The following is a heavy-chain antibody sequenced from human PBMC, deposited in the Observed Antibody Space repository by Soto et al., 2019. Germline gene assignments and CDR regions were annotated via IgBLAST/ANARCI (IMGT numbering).Heavy chain of an antibody. Sequence: QVQLVQSGAEVKNPGASVKVSCKASGYTFTSYGIICVRQAPGQGLEGMGWISAYNGNTNYAQKLQGRVTMTTDTSTSTAYMELRSLRSDDTAVYYCARDPLDYGDYEVDYWGQGTLVTVSS. CDR2: ISAYNGNT. D-gene: IGHD4-17*01. J-gene: IGHJ4*02. V-gene: IGHV1-18*01. CDR1: GYTFTSYG. CDR3: ARDPLDYGDYEVDY.